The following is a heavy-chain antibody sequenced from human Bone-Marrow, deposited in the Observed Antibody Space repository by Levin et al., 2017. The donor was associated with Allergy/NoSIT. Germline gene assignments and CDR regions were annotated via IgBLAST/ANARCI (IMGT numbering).Heavy chain of an antibody. CDR2: ISGAGTIT. D-gene: IGHD3-3*01. Sequence: GESLKISCAASGFTLSNYDMKLVRQLPGKGLEGVSYISGAGTITYYADSVKGRFTISRDNAKSSLYLQMNSLRAEDTAVYYCARDSQYYDFRSGSGYFFAMDVWGQGTTVTVSS. V-gene: IGHV3-48*03. CDR1: GFTLSNYD. CDR3: ARDSQYYDFRSGSGYFFAMDV. J-gene: IGHJ6*02.